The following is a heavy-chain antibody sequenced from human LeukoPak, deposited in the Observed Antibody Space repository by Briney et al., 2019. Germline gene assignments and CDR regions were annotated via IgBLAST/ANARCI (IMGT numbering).Heavy chain of an antibody. CDR2: IYYSGST. Sequence: SETLSLTCTVSGGSISSYYWSWIRQPPGKGLEWIGYIYYSGSTNYNPSLKSRVTISVDTSENQFSLKLSSVTAADTAVYYCARMVRGVIYYYYGMDVWGQGTTVTVSS. CDR3: ARMVRGVIYYYYGMDV. V-gene: IGHV4-59*08. CDR1: GGSISSYY. J-gene: IGHJ6*02. D-gene: IGHD3-10*01.